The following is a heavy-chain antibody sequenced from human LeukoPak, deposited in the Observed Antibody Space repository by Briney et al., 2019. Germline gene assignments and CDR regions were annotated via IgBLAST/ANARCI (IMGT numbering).Heavy chain of an antibody. V-gene: IGHV1-69*04. CDR3: ARPNCSGGSCYRSPFDY. J-gene: IGHJ4*02. CDR2: IIPILGIA. CDR1: GGTFSSYA. Sequence: SVKVSCKASGGTFSSYAISWVRQAPGQGLEWMGRIIPILGIANYAQKFQGRVTITADKSTSTAYMELSSLRSEDTAVYYCARPNCSGGSCYRSPFDYWGQGTLVTVSS. D-gene: IGHD2-15*01.